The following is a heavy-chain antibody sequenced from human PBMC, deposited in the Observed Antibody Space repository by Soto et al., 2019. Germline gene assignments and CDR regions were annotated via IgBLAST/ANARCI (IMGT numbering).Heavy chain of an antibody. J-gene: IGHJ4*02. D-gene: IGHD1-26*01. CDR2: TYYRSKWYN. V-gene: IGHV6-1*01. Sequence: SQTLSLTCAISGDSVSSNSAAWNWIRQSPSRGLEWLGRTYYRSKWYNDYAVSVKSRITINPDISKNQFSLQLNSVTPQYTAVYYWARAPLSHLGPGPFAYWGQGTLVTVSS. CDR1: GDSVSSNSAA. CDR3: ARAPLSHLGPGPFAY.